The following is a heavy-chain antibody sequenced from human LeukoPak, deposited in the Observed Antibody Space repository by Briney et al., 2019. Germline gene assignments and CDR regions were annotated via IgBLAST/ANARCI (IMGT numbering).Heavy chain of an antibody. D-gene: IGHD3-22*01. J-gene: IGHJ2*01. Sequence: GRSLRLSCAASGFTFSSYAMHWVRQAPGKGLEWVAVISYDGSNKYYADSVKGRFTISRDNSKNTLYPQMNSLRAEDTAVYYCARVSINSSGYYLGLGYFDLWGRGTLVTVSS. V-gene: IGHV3-30-3*01. CDR2: ISYDGSNK. CDR3: ARVSINSSGYYLGLGYFDL. CDR1: GFTFSSYA.